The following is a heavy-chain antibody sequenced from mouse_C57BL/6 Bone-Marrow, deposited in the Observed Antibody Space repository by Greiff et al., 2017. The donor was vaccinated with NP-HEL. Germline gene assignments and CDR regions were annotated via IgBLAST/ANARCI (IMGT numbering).Heavy chain of an antibody. Sequence: EVNVVESGGGLVQPGGSLKLSCAASGFTFSDYYMYWVRQTPEKRLEWVAYISNGGGSTYYPDTVKGRFTISRDNAKNTLYLQMSRLKSEDTAMYYCATQWYFDVWGTGTTVTVSS. J-gene: IGHJ1*03. CDR3: ATQWYFDV. V-gene: IGHV5-12*01. CDR1: GFTFSDYY. CDR2: ISNGGGST.